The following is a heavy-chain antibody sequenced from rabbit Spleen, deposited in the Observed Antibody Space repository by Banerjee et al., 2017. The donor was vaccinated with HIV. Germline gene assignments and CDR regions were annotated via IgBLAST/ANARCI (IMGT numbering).Heavy chain of an antibody. J-gene: IGHJ3*01. CDR2: IYTGSSDST. CDR3: ARDSGTSFSTYGMDL. D-gene: IGHD8-1*01. CDR1: GFSFSASSY. Sequence: QEQLVESGGGLVKPEGSLTLTCKASGFSFSASSYMCWVRQAPGKGLELIACIYTGSSDSTYYASWAKGRFTISKTSSTTVTLEMTSLTAADTATYFCARDSGTSFSTYGMDLWGQGTLVTVS. V-gene: IGHV1S45*01.